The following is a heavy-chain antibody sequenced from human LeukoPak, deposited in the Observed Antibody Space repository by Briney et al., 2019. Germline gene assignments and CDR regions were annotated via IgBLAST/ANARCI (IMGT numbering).Heavy chain of an antibody. Sequence: GASVKVSCKAPGYTFTSYGISWVRQAPGQGLEWMGWINTNTGNPTYAQGFTGRFVFSLDTSVSTAYLQISSLKAEDTAVYYCARAPGRAAAFFWFDPWGQGTLVTVSS. CDR1: GYTFTSYG. CDR3: ARAPGRAAAFFWFDP. V-gene: IGHV7-4-1*02. CDR2: INTNTGNP. D-gene: IGHD6-13*01. J-gene: IGHJ5*02.